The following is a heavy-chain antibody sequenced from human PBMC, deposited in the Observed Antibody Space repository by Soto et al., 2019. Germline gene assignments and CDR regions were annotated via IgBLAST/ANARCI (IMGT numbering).Heavy chain of an antibody. CDR1: GASISSFY. J-gene: IGHJ5*02. CDR3: VVSLGAAVDNNWFDP. CDR2: IYKSGST. V-gene: IGHV4-59*12. D-gene: IGHD6-13*01. Sequence: PSETLSLTCTVSGASISSFYWTWIRQPPGKGLEWTGHIYKSGSTNNNPSLRSRVTTSVDTSKNQFSLKLTSVTAADTAVYYCVVSLGAAVDNNWFDPWGQGTLVTVSS.